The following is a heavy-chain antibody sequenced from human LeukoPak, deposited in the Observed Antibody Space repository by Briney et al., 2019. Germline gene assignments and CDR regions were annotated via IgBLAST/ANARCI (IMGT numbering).Heavy chain of an antibody. CDR1: GFTFSSYA. CDR3: ARSGTSGYYFDY. J-gene: IGHJ4*02. D-gene: IGHD3-22*01. Sequence: PGGSLRLSCAASGFTFSSYAMHWVRQAPGKGLEWVAVISYDGSNKYYADSVKGRFTISRDNSKNTLYLQMNSLRAEDTAVYYCARSGTSGYYFDYWGQGTLVTVSS. V-gene: IGHV3-30-3*01. CDR2: ISYDGSNK.